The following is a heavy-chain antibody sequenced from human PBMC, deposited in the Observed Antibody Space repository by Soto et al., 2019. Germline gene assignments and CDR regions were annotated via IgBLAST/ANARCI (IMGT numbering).Heavy chain of an antibody. Sequence: QVQLQESGPGLVKPLETLSLTCTVSGGSISSYYWSWIRQPAGKGLEWIGRIYTSGSTNYNPSLKSRVTMSVDTSKNQFSLKLSSVTAADTAVYYCASGGESYYYYYGMDVWGQGTTVTVSS. CDR3: ASGGESYYYYYGMDV. J-gene: IGHJ6*02. V-gene: IGHV4-4*07. CDR1: GGSISSYY. CDR2: IYTSGST. D-gene: IGHD2-21*01.